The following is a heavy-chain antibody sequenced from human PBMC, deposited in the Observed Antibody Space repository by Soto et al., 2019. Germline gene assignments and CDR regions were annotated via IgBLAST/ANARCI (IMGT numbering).Heavy chain of an antibody. CDR1: GYTFTSYG. CDR3: ASLSDCSSTSCEAFDP. V-gene: IGHV1-18*01. J-gene: IGHJ5*02. Sequence: QVQLVQSGAEVKKPGASVKVSCKASGYTFTSYGISWVRQAPGQGLEWMGWISAYNGNTNYAQKLQGRVTMTTDTSTSTAYMELRSRRSDDTAVYYCASLSDCSSTSCEAFDPWGQGTLVTVSS. D-gene: IGHD2-2*01. CDR2: ISAYNGNT.